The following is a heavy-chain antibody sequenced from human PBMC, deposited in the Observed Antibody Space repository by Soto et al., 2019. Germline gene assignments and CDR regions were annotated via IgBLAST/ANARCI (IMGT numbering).Heavy chain of an antibody. CDR2: IYYSGST. V-gene: IGHV4-59*01. D-gene: IGHD1-26*01. J-gene: IGHJ5*02. Sequence: SETLSLTCTVSGGSISSYYWSWIRQPPGKGLEWIGYIYYSGSTNYNPSLKSRVTISVDTSKNQFSLKLSSVTAADTAVYYCARDAYGGSYPRWFDPWGQGTLVTVSS. CDR1: GGSISSYY. CDR3: ARDAYGGSYPRWFDP.